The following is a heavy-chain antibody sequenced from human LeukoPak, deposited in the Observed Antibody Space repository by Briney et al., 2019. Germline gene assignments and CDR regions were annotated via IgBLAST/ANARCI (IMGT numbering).Heavy chain of an antibody. Sequence: PGRSLRLSCAASGFTFDDYAMHWVRPAPGKGLEWVSGISWNSGSIGYADSVKGRLTISRDNAKNSLYLQMNSLRAEDTALYYCANPAIDYGDSSGYWGQGTLVTVSS. CDR3: ANPAIDYGDSSGY. D-gene: IGHD4-17*01. CDR2: ISWNSGSI. V-gene: IGHV3-9*01. J-gene: IGHJ4*02. CDR1: GFTFDDYA.